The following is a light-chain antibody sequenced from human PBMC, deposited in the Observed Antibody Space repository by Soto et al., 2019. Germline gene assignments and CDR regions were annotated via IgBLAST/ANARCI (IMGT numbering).Light chain of an antibody. CDR3: CSYAGSSSYV. Sequence: QSALTQPASVSGSPGQSITISCTGTSSDVGSYNLVSWYQQHPGKAPKLMIYEGSKRPSGVSNRFSGSKSGNTASLTISWLQAEDEADYCCCSYAGSSSYVFGTGTKVTVL. CDR2: EGS. CDR1: SSDVGSYNL. J-gene: IGLJ1*01. V-gene: IGLV2-23*01.